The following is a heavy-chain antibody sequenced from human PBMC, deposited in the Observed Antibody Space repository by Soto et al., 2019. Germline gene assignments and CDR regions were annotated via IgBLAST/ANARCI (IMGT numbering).Heavy chain of an antibody. CDR2: ISYDGSNK. CDR1: GFTFSRYG. J-gene: IGHJ4*02. CDR3: AKDRHFLAGTNSLDY. Sequence: QAQMVESGGGVVQPGRPLRLSCAASGFTFSRYGMHCVRQAPGKGLEWVAVISYDGSNKYYADSVKGRFAISRDNSKNTLYLQMNSLSAEDTAVYYCAKDRHFLAGTNSLDYWGQGTLVTVSS. D-gene: IGHD6-19*01. V-gene: IGHV3-30*18.